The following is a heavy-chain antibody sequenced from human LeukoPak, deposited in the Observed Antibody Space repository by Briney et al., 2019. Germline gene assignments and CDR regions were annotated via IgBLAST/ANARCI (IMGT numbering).Heavy chain of an antibody. CDR3: AKDSAVTTRPGGYDY. D-gene: IGHD4-11*01. Sequence: GGSLRLSCAASGFTFSSYGMHWVRQAPAKELEWVAFIRYDGSNKYYADSVKGRFTISRDNSKSTLYLQINTLRAEDTAVYYCAKDSAVTTRPGGYDYWGQGTLVTVSS. CDR1: GFTFSSYG. CDR2: IRYDGSNK. J-gene: IGHJ4*02. V-gene: IGHV3-30*02.